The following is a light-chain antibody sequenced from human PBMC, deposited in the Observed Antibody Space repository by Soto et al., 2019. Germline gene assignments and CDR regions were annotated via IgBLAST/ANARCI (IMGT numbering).Light chain of an antibody. J-gene: IGLJ3*02. CDR1: SSDVGAYNY. CDR2: DVS. Sequence: QSALTQPASVSGSPGQSITISCTGTSSDVGAYNYVSWYQQHPGKSPKLMLFDVSNRPSGVSNRFSGSKSGNTASLTISGRQAEDEADYYCSSYTTATTRVFGGGTKLTVL. V-gene: IGLV2-14*01. CDR3: SSYTTATTRV.